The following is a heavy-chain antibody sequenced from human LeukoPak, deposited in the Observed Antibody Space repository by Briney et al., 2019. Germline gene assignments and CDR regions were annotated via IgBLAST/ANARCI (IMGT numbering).Heavy chain of an antibody. CDR3: ARDEPAPNYDILTGYYRNYYYGMDV. V-gene: IGHV1-69*13. Sequence: ASVKVSCKASGGTFSSYAISWVRQAPGQGLEWMGGIIPIFGTANYAQKFQGRVTIIADESTSTAYMELSSLRSEDTAVYYCARDEPAPNYDILTGYYRNYYYGMDVWGKGTTVTVSS. J-gene: IGHJ6*04. D-gene: IGHD3-9*01. CDR1: GGTFSSYA. CDR2: IIPIFGTA.